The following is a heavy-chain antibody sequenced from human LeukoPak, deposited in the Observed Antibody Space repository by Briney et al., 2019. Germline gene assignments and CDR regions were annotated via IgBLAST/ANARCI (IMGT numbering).Heavy chain of an antibody. D-gene: IGHD3-9*01. V-gene: IGHV4-34*01. Sequence: SETPSLTCAVYDGSFSGYYWTWIRQPPGKGLEWIGEINHSGSTNYNPSLKSRVTIDTSKNQFSLKLTSVTAADTAVYYCARVHGYYDILTGYYRYYFDYWGQGTLVTVSS. CDR2: INHSGST. CDR3: ARVHGYYDILTGYYRYYFDY. CDR1: DGSFSGYY. J-gene: IGHJ4*02.